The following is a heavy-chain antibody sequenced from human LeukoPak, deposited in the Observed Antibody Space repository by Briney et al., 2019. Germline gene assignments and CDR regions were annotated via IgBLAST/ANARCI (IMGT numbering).Heavy chain of an antibody. J-gene: IGHJ4*02. CDR1: GNSISSGDYY. V-gene: IGHV4-61*02. CDR3: ARLVDLVCSSTSCYPYYFDY. D-gene: IGHD2-2*01. CDR2: IYTSGST. Sequence: SETLSLTCTVSGNSISSGDYYWSWIRQPAGKGLEWIGRIYTSGSTTYNPSLKSRVTISGDTSENQFSLRLSSVTAADTAVYYCARLVDLVCSSTSCYPYYFDYWGQGTLVTVSS.